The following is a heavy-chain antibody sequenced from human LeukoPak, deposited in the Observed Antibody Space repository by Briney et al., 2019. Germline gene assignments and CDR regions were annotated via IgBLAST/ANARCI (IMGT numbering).Heavy chain of an antibody. J-gene: IGHJ6*03. CDR2: IYTSGST. D-gene: IGHD2-2*02. CDR1: GGSISSYY. V-gene: IGHV4-4*07. Sequence: SETLSLTCSVSGGSISSYYWSWIRQPAGRGLEWIGRIYTSGSTNYNPSLKSRITMSVDTSKNQFSLKLSSVTAADTAVYYCARDLKTYLGYCTTTTCYKYYYMDVWGKGTTVTVSS. CDR3: ARDLKTYLGYCTTTTCYKYYYMDV.